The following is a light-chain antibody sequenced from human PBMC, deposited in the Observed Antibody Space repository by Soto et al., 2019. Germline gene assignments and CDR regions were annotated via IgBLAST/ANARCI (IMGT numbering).Light chain of an antibody. CDR1: SSNIGNNY. Sequence: QSVLTQPPSVSAAPGQKVTISCSGSSSNIGNNYVSWYQHLPGTAPKLLIYDNNERPSGIPDRFSGSKSGTSATLGITGLQTGDEADYYCATWDSSLSAGVFGTGTKLTVL. V-gene: IGLV1-51*01. CDR3: ATWDSSLSAGV. J-gene: IGLJ1*01. CDR2: DNN.